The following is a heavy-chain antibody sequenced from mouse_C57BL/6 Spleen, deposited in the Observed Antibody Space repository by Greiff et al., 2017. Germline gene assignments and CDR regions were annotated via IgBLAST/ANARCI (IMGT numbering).Heavy chain of an antibody. J-gene: IGHJ2*01. D-gene: IGHD1-1*01. Sequence: EVQLQQSGPELVKPGASVKISCKASGYTFTDYYMNWVKQSHGKSLEWIGDINPNNGGTSYNQKFKGKATLTVDKSSSTAYMELRSLTSEDSAVYYCASDTYYGNYFDYWGQGTTLTVSS. V-gene: IGHV1-26*01. CDR2: INPNNGGT. CDR1: GYTFTDYY. CDR3: ASDTYYGNYFDY.